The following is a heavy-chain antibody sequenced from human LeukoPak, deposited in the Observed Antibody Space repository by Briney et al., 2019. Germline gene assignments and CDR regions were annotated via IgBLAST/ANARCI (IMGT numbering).Heavy chain of an antibody. V-gene: IGHV4-61*01. CDR1: GGSVTSGSYY. Sequence: SETLSLTCAVSGGSVTSGSYYWSWIRQPPGKGLEWIGYIYYSGSTNYNPSLKSRVTISVDTSKNQFSLKLSSVTAADTAVYYCARRYCSSTSCYPFDYWGQGTLVTVSS. J-gene: IGHJ4*02. D-gene: IGHD2-2*01. CDR3: ARRYCSSTSCYPFDY. CDR2: IYYSGST.